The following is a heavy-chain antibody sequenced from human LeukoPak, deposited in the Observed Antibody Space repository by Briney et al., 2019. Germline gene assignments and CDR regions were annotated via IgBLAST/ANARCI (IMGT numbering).Heavy chain of an antibody. Sequence: GRSLRLSCAASGFSSNYMSWVRQAPGKGLEWVSVIYSGDSTFYADSVKGRFTISRDISRNTLYLQMNSLRPEDTAVYHCARDLWDATSYWGQGTLVTVSS. CDR2: IYSGDST. V-gene: IGHV3-66*02. J-gene: IGHJ4*02. CDR1: GFSSNY. D-gene: IGHD3-3*01. CDR3: ARDLWDATSY.